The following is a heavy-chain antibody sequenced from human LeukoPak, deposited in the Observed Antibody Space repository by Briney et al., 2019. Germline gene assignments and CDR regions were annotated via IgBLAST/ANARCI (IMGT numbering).Heavy chain of an antibody. CDR2: ISGSRNIM. CDR3: AREIPTHYAFDI. J-gene: IGHJ3*02. CDR1: GFTFSDYY. D-gene: IGHD2-15*01. Sequence: PGGSLTLSCAASGFTFSDYYMSWIRQAPGKGLEWVSYISGSRNIMYYADSVKGRFTISRDNAKNSLFLQMTSLRAEDTAVYYCAREIPTHYAFDIWGQGTMVTVSS. V-gene: IGHV3-11*01.